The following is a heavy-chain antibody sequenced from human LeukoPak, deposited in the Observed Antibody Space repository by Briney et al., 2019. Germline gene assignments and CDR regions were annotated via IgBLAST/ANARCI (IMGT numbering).Heavy chain of an antibody. CDR2: VDPEDGET. Sequence: ATVTISCKVSGYTFTDYYMHWVQQAPGKGLEWMGLVDPEDGETIYAEKFQGRVTITADTSTDTAYMELSSLRSEDTAVYYCGTGDGITGPNNWFDPWGQGTLVTVSS. J-gene: IGHJ5*02. CDR3: GTGDGITGPNNWFDP. D-gene: IGHD1-20*01. CDR1: GYTFTDYY. V-gene: IGHV1-69-2*01.